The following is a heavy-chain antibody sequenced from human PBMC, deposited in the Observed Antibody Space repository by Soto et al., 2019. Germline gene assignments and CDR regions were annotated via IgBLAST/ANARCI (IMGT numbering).Heavy chain of an antibody. D-gene: IGHD6-19*01. V-gene: IGHV1-46*01. J-gene: IGHJ4*02. CDR2: INPSAGST. CDR1: GYTFTSYG. CDR3: ASARIGGAGNYFDY. Sequence: ASVKVSCKASGYTFTSYGISWMRLVPGQGLEWMGLINPSAGSTSNAQKFQGRVTMTRDTSTSTVYMELSSLRSEDTALYYCASARIGGAGNYFDYGGQGTKVT.